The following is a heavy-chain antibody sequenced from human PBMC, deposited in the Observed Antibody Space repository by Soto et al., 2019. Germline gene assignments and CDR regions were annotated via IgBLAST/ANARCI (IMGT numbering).Heavy chain of an antibody. V-gene: IGHV3-33*01. CDR3: AREATVTTSEGWDYYYGMDV. D-gene: IGHD4-4*01. Sequence: QVQLVESGGGVVQPGRSLRLSCAASGFTFSSYGMHWVRQAPGKGLEWVAVIWYDGSNKYYADSVKGRFTISRDNSKNTLYLQMNSLRAEDTAVYYCAREATVTTSEGWDYYYGMDVWGQGTTVTVSS. J-gene: IGHJ6*02. CDR1: GFTFSSYG. CDR2: IWYDGSNK.